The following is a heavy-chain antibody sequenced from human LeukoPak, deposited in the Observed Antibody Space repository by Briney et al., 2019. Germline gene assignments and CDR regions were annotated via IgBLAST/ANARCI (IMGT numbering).Heavy chain of an antibody. V-gene: IGHV4-59*01. D-gene: IGHD3-10*01. CDR2: VYYSGST. CDR3: GIKGVRGIDY. J-gene: IGHJ4*02. CDR1: GGSISSYY. Sequence: SETLSLTCTVSGGSISSYYWSWIRQPPGKGLEWIGYVYYSGSTNSNPSLKSRVTISVDTSKNQFSLKVSSVTAADTAVYYCGIKGVRGIDYWGQGTLVTVSS.